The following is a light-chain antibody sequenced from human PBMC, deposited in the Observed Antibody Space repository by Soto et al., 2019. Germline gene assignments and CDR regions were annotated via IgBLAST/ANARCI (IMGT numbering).Light chain of an antibody. CDR1: QNIRDF. V-gene: IGKV1-39*01. CDR3: QQSFSNYLT. J-gene: IGKJ4*01. CDR2: GTS. Sequence: DILMTQSPSSLSAYVGDRVTITGGASQNIRDFLHWYQQKSGKAPRLLIYGTSHLESGVPSRFGGSGSGTDFTLTITGLQPEDSASYFCQQSFSNYLTFGGGTKVDIK.